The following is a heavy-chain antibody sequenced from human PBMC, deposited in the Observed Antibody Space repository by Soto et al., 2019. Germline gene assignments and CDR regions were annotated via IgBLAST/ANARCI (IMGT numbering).Heavy chain of an antibody. D-gene: IGHD2-21*02. Sequence: PSETLSLTCAVSGYSISSGYYWGWIRQPPGKGLEWIGSIHHSGSTYYNPSLKSRVTISVDTSKNQFSLKLSSVTAADTAVYYCARAPVYDYYYYFDYWGQGXLVTVYS. CDR1: GYSISSGYY. CDR3: ARAPVYDYYYYFDY. V-gene: IGHV4-38-2*01. CDR2: IHHSGST. J-gene: IGHJ4*02.